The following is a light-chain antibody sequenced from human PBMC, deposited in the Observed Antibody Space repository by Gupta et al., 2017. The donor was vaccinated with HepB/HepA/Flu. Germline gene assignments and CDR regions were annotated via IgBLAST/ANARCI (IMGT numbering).Light chain of an antibody. J-gene: IGKJ2*01. Sequence: GKAPKPLIYKASSLESGVPSRFSGSGSGTEFTLTISSLQPDDSSTYYCQQYNSYPYTFGQGTKLEIK. CDR3: QQYNSYPYT. CDR2: KAS. V-gene: IGKV1-5*03.